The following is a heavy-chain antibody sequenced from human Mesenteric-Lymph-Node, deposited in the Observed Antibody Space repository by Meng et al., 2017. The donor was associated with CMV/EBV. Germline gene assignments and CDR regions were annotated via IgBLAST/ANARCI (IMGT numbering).Heavy chain of an antibody. CDR3: ARFPYSGGYYSPSDY. D-gene: IGHD3-22*01. CDR1: GFTVSSNY. V-gene: IGHV3-53*05. CDR2: IYSGGNT. Sequence: GESLKISCAASGFTVSSNYMSWVRQTPGKGLECVSMIYSGGNTNYADSVKGRFTISRDNSKNTLYLQMNSLRAEDTAVYYCARFPYSGGYYSPSDYWGQGTLVTVSS. J-gene: IGHJ4*02.